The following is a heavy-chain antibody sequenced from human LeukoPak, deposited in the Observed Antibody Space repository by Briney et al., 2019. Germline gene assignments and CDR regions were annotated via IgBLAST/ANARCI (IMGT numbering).Heavy chain of an antibody. D-gene: IGHD5-24*01. V-gene: IGHV1-3*03. CDR3: ARGRDGYIPYNWFDP. J-gene: IGHJ5*02. Sequence: ASVKVSCKASGYTFTSYAMHWVRQAPGQRLEWMGWINAGTGNTKFSQEFQGRVTFTRDTSASTAYMELTGLRSEDMAVYYCARGRDGYIPYNWFDPWGQGNLVTVSS. CDR1: GYTFTSYA. CDR2: INAGTGNT.